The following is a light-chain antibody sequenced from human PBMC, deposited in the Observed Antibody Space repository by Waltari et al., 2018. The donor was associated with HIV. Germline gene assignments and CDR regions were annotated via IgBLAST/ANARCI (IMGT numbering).Light chain of an antibody. J-gene: IGKJ2*01. V-gene: IGKV3-20*01. CDR3: HQYGTSPQT. CDR1: QTVTSNY. CDR2: GAS. Sequence: EIVLTQSPRTLSLSPGERATLSCRASQTVTSNYLAWYQVKPGQAPRLLIYGASIRATGVPDRFSGSGSGTDFTLTIGRLEPEDFAVYYCHQYGTSPQTFGQGSKVEIK.